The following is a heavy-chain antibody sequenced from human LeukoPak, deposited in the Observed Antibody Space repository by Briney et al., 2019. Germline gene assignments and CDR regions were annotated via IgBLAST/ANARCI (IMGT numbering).Heavy chain of an antibody. CDR2: IKQDGSEK. Sequence: GGFLRLSCAASGFTFSSYWMSWVRQAPGKGLEWVANIKQDGSEKYYVDSVKGRFTISRDNAKNSLYLQMNTLRAEDTAVYYCAVDCSSTSCYDVYYWGQGTQVSVSS. V-gene: IGHV3-7*02. J-gene: IGHJ4*02. D-gene: IGHD2-2*01. CDR1: GFTFSSYW. CDR3: AVDCSSTSCYDVYY.